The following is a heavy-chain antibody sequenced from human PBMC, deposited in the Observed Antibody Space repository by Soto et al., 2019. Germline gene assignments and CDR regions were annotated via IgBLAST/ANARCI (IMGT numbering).Heavy chain of an antibody. CDR2: ISGSGGST. V-gene: IGHV3-23*01. Sequence: AVGSLRLSCAASGFTFSSYAMSWVRQAPGKGLEWVSAISGSGGSTYYADSVKGRFTISRDNSKNTLYLQMNSLRAEDTAVYYCAKRKYDFWSGPMDVWGQGTTVTVSS. D-gene: IGHD3-3*01. CDR3: AKRKYDFWSGPMDV. CDR1: GFTFSSYA. J-gene: IGHJ6*02.